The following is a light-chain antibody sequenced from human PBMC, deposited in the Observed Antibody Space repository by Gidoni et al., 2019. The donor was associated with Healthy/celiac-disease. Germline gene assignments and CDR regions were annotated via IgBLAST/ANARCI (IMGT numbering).Light chain of an antibody. CDR1: QSVSSSY. Sequence: EAVSTQSPATLSLAKGERATLSCRASQSVSSSYLAWYQQKPGQAPRLLIYGASSRATGIPDRFSRSGFETGFSLTIRGVEHEGSAVYYCQQYGSPPCTFGQGTKVEIK. CDR3: QQYGSPPCT. V-gene: IGKV3-20*01. J-gene: IGKJ1*01. CDR2: GAS.